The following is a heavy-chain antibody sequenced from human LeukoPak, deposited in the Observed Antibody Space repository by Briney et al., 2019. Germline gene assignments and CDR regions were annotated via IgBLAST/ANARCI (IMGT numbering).Heavy chain of an antibody. Sequence: PGGSLRLSCAASGITFSGYSMNWVRQAPGKGLEWVSYISSSSTTISYADSVKGRFTISRDVAKNSLYLQMNSLRAEDTAVYYCARETGWYFDHWGQGTLVAVSS. CDR3: ARETGWYFDH. J-gene: IGHJ4*02. V-gene: IGHV3-48*04. CDR1: GITFSGYS. CDR2: ISSSSTTI. D-gene: IGHD5-24*01.